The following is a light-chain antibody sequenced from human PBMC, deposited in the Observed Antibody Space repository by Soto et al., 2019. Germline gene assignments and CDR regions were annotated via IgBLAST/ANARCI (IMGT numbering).Light chain of an antibody. CDR1: QSVSSSY. CDR3: QLYGSSPSIT. CDR2: GAS. Sequence: EIVLTQSPGTLSLSPGERATLSCRASQSVSSSYLAWYQQKPGQAPRRLIYGASSRATGIPDRFSGSGSGTDFTLTISRLEPEDFAVYYCQLYGSSPSITFGQGTRLEI. V-gene: IGKV3-20*01. J-gene: IGKJ5*01.